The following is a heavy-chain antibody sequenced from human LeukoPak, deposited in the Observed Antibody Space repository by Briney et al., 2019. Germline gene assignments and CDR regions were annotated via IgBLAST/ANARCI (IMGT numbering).Heavy chain of an antibody. CDR1: GFTFSSYS. J-gene: IGHJ5*02. CDR2: ISSSSSYI. CDR3: ARAAIFGWFDP. Sequence: GGSLRLSCAASGFTFSSYSMNWVRQVPGKGLEWVSFISSSSSYIYYADSVQGRFTISRDNAQNSLYLQMNSLRAEDTAVYYCARAAIFGWFDPWGQGTLVTVSS. V-gene: IGHV3-21*01. D-gene: IGHD3-9*01.